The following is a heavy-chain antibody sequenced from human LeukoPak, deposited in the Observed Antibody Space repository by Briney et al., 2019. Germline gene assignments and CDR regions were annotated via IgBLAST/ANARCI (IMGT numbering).Heavy chain of an antibody. CDR3: ARERGDGYNYFDAFDI. CDR1: GFTISGSA. D-gene: IGHD5-24*01. CDR2: IRSKANSYAT. V-gene: IGHV3-73*01. J-gene: IGHJ3*02. Sequence: GGSLRLSCAVSGFTISGSAMHWVRQASGKGLEWVGRIRSKANSYATAYAASVKGRFTISRDDSKNTAYLQMNSLKTEDTAVYYCARERGDGYNYFDAFDIWGQGTMVTVSS.